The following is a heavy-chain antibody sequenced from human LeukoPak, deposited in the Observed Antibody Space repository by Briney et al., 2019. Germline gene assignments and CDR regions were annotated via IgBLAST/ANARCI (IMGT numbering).Heavy chain of an antibody. CDR1: GFTFSSYW. Sequence: PGGSLRLSCAASGFTFSSYWMSWVRQAPGKGLEWVANIKQDGSEKYYVDSMKGRFTISRDNVRNSLYLQMNSLRAEDTAVYYCARGHALDGFDIWGQGTMVTVSS. V-gene: IGHV3-7*01. CDR2: IKQDGSEK. J-gene: IGHJ3*02. CDR3: ARGHALDGFDI.